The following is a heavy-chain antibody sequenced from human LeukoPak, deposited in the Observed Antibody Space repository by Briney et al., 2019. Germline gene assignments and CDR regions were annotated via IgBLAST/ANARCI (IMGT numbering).Heavy chain of an antibody. D-gene: IGHD3-10*01. CDR3: ARDEGAGGPFDY. J-gene: IGHJ4*02. CDR1: GFTVSSNY. V-gene: IGHV3-66*01. CDR2: IYSGAST. Sequence: QSGGSLRLSCGVSGFTVSSNYMNWVRQAPGKGLERVSSIYSGASTYYADSVKGRFSISRDSPKNTLYLQMNSLRAKDTAVYYCARDEGAGGPFDYWGQGTLVSVSS.